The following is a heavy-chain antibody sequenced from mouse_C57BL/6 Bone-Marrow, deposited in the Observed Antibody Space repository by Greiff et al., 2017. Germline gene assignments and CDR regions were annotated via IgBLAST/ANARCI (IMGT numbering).Heavy chain of an antibody. V-gene: IGHV2-9-1*01. CDR3: ASYYGNPYWYFDV. J-gene: IGHJ1*03. CDR1: GFSLTSYA. CDR2: IWTGGGT. Sequence: VKVVESGPGLVAPSQSLSITCTVSGFSLTSYAISWVRQPPGKGLEWLGVIWTGGGTNYNSALKSRLSISKDNSKSQVFLKMNSLQTDDTARYXCASYYGNPYWYFDVWGTGTTVTVSS. D-gene: IGHD2-1*01.